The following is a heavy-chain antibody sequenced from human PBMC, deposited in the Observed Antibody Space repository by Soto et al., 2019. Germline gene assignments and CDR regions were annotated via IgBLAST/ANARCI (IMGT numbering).Heavy chain of an antibody. D-gene: IGHD2-15*01. CDR2: INSDGSST. CDR1: GFTFSSYW. CDR3: VRTSLVVAAATREDY. V-gene: IGHV3-74*01. Sequence: EVQLVESGGGLVQPGESLRLSCAASGFTFSSYWMHWVRQAPGKGLVWVSRINSDGSSTSYAGSVKGRFTISRDNAKYTVYLQMQRVRAEDTDVYYCVRTSLVVAAATREDYWGQGTLVTVSS. J-gene: IGHJ4*02.